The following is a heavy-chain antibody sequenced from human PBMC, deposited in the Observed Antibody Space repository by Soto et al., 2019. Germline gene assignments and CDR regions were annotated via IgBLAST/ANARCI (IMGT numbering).Heavy chain of an antibody. J-gene: IGHJ4*02. D-gene: IGHD1-26*01. CDR3: ARGLGLYYFDY. V-gene: IGHV1-3*01. Sequence: SGKVSCKDSGYTFTSYARHWVRQAPGQRLEWMGWINAGNGNTKYSQKFQGRVTITRDTSASTAYMELSSLRSEDTAVYYCARGLGLYYFDYWGQGTLVTVSS. CDR1: GYTFTSYA. CDR2: INAGNGNT.